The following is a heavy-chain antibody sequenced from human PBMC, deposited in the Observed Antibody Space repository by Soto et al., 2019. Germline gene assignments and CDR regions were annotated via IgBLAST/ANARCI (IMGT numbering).Heavy chain of an antibody. J-gene: IGHJ6*02. V-gene: IGHV2-70*01. CDR1: GFSLSTSGMC. D-gene: IGHD5-18*01. CDR3: ARIKYSYGSFYGMDV. Sequence: SCPTLVNPTQTLTLTCAFSGFSLSTSGMCVSWIGQPPGKALEWLALIDWDDDKYYSTSLKTRRTISKDTSKNQVVITMTNMNPVDTATYYCARIKYSYGSFYGMDVWGQGTTVTVSS. CDR2: IDWDDDK.